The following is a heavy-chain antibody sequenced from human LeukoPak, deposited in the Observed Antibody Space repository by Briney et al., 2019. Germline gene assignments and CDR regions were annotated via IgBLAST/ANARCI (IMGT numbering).Heavy chain of an antibody. CDR3: ARDGVRDGLYFDR. Sequence: GGSLRLSCAASGFTFSSYWMSWVRQAPGKVLEWVANIKQDGSEKYYVDSVKGRFTISRDNAKNSLYLQMNSLRDEDTAVYSCARDGVRDGLYFDRWGQGTLVTVSS. CDR1: GFTFSSYW. J-gene: IGHJ4*02. V-gene: IGHV3-7*01. D-gene: IGHD5-24*01. CDR2: IKQDGSEK.